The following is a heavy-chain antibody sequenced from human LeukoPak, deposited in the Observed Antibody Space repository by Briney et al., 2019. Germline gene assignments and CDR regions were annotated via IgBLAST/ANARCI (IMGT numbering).Heavy chain of an antibody. CDR3: ARRVYSSGWILSDYFDY. D-gene: IGHD6-19*01. Sequence: SETLSLTCTVSGGSISTYYWTWIRQPPGKGLDYIGYIYYSGSTYYNPSLKSRVAISVDTSKNQFSLKLSSVTAADTAVYYCARRVYSSGWILSDYFDYWGQGTLVTVSS. CDR1: GGSISTYY. V-gene: IGHV4-59*08. J-gene: IGHJ4*02. CDR2: IYYSGST.